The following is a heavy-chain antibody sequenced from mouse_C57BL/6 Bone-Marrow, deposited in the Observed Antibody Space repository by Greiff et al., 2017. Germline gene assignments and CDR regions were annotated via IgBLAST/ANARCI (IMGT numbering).Heavy chain of an antibody. CDR1: GYTFTSYG. CDR3: ARLGVPYY. Sequence: VQLQQSGAELARPGASVTLSCKASGYTFTSYGISWVKQRTGQGLEWIGEIYTSSGNTYYNEKIQGKATLTADKSSLTAYMENRSLTSEDSAVSICARLGVPYYWGQGTTLTVSS. CDR2: IYTSSGNT. V-gene: IGHV1-81*01. D-gene: IGHD4-1*01. J-gene: IGHJ2*01.